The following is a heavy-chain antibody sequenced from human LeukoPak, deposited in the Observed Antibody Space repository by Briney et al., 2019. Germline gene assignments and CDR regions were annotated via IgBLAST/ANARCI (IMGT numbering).Heavy chain of an antibody. CDR1: GFTFSSYW. CDR3: ARDKRVVLRHFDWSTPAFDY. J-gene: IGHJ4*02. V-gene: IGHV3-7*01. CDR2: IKQDGSEK. D-gene: IGHD3-9*01. Sequence: PGGTLRLSCAASGFTFSSYWMSWVRQAPGKGLEWVANIKQDGSEKYYVDSVKGRFTISRDNAKNSLYLQMNSLRAEDTAVYYCARDKRVVLRHFDWSTPAFDYWGQGTLVTVSS.